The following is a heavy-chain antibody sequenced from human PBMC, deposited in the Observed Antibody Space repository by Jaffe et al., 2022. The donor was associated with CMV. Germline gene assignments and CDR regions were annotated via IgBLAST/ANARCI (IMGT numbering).Heavy chain of an antibody. CDR1: GGSISSSSYY. CDR3: ARPRGGYCSGGSCYDGFDP. D-gene: IGHD2-15*01. V-gene: IGHV4-39*01. J-gene: IGHJ5*02. CDR2: IYYSGST. Sequence: QLQLQESGPGLVKPSETLSLTCTVSGGSISSSSYYWGWIRQPPGKGLEWIGSIYYSGSTYYNPSLKSRVTISVDTSKNQFSLKLSSVTAADTAVYYCARPRGGYCSGGSCYDGFDPWGQGTLVTVSS.